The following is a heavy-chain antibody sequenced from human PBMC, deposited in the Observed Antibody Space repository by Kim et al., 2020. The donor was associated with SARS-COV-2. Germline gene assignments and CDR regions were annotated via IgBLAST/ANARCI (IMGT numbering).Heavy chain of an antibody. CDR2: IYPGDSDT. D-gene: IGHD6-13*01. J-gene: IGHJ5*02. CDR3: ARSTSSSWTGFDP. Sequence: GESLKISCKGSGYSFTSYWIGWVRQMPGKGLEWMGIIYPGDSDTRYSPSFQGQVTISADKSISTAYLQWSSLKASDTAMYYCARSTSSSWTGFDPWGQGTLVTVSS. V-gene: IGHV5-51*01. CDR1: GYSFTSYW.